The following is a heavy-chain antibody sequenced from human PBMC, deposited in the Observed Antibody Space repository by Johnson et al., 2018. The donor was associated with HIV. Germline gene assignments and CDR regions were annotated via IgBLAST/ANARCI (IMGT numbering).Heavy chain of an antibody. V-gene: IGHV3-66*04. CDR3: AKPAVGDGYKRDAFDI. D-gene: IGHD5-24*01. CDR2: IYSGGST. Sequence: VQVVESGGGLIQPGGSLRLSCAASGFTVSSNYMSWVRQAPGKGLEWVSVIYSGGSTYYAESVKGRLTISRDNSKNSLYLQLNSLRAEDTAVYYCAKPAVGDGYKRDAFDIWGQGTMVTVSS. J-gene: IGHJ3*02. CDR1: GFTVSSNY.